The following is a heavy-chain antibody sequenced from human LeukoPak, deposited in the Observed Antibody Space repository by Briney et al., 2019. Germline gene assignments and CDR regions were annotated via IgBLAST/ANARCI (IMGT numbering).Heavy chain of an antibody. CDR1: GYTFTSYG. Sequence: ASVKVSCKASGYTFTSYGISWVRQAPGQGLEWMGWISAYNGNTNYAQKLQGRVTMTTDTSTSTAYMELRSLRSDDTAVYYCARDGLYYDFWSGPANWFDPWGQATLVTVSS. CDR2: ISAYNGNT. V-gene: IGHV1-18*01. CDR3: ARDGLYYDFWSGPANWFDP. J-gene: IGHJ5*02. D-gene: IGHD3-3*01.